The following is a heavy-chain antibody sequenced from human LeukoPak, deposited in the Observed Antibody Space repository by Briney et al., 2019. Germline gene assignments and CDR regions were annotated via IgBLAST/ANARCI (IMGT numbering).Heavy chain of an antibody. D-gene: IGHD3-10*01. V-gene: IGHV4-4*07. CDR2: IYTSGST. CDR1: DDSITMYY. CDR3: AREGNSYRYYFDY. Sequence: SETLSLTCTVSDDSITMYYWTWIRQPAGKGLEWIGRIYTSGSTNYNPSLKSRVTMSVDTSKNQFSLKLSSVTAADTAVYYCAREGNSYRYYFDYWGQGTLVTVSS. J-gene: IGHJ4*02.